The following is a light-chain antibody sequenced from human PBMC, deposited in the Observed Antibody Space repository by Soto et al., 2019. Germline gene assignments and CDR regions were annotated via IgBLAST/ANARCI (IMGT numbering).Light chain of an antibody. V-gene: IGKV3-20*01. CDR3: QQYGSSPRL. J-gene: IGKJ2*01. CDR2: GAS. CDR1: QSVSSSY. Sequence: EIVLTQSPGTLSLSPGERATLSCRASQSVSSSYLAWYQQKPGQAPRLLIYGASSRATGIPDRFSGSGSGTEFTLTISRLEPEDFAVYYCQQYGSSPRLFGQGTKLEIK.